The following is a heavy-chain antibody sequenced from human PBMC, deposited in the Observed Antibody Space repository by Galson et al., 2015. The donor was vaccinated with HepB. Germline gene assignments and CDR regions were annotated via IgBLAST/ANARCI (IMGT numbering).Heavy chain of an antibody. CDR2: MNPNSGNT. CDR1: GYAFTSYD. V-gene: IGHV1-8*01. J-gene: IGHJ3*02. Sequence: SVKVSCKASGYAFTSYDINWVRQATGQGLEWMGWMNPNSGNTGYAQKFQGRVTMTRNTSISTAHMELSSLRSEDTAVYYCARGLGYYDILTGYYGVDAFDIWGQGTMVTVSS. D-gene: IGHD3-9*01. CDR3: ARGLGYYDILTGYYGVDAFDI.